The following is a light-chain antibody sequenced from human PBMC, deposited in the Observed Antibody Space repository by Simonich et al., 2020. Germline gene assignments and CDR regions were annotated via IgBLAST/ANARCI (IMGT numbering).Light chain of an antibody. CDR3: QQYYSTPFT. V-gene: IGKV4-1*01. J-gene: IGKJ3*01. CDR2: WAS. Sequence: DIVMTQSPDSLAVSLGERATINCKSSKRVLYSSNNKNYLAWYQQNPGQPPKLLIYWASTRESGVPDRFSGSGSGTDFTLTISSLQAEDVAVYYCQQYYSTPFTFGHGTKVDIK. CDR1: KRVLYSSNNKNY.